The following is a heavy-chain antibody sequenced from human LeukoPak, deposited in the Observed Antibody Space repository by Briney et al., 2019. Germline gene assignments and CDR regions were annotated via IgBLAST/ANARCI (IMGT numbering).Heavy chain of an antibody. V-gene: IGHV1-69*05. J-gene: IGHJ4*02. CDR3: ARAAATALHFDY. Sequence: SVKVSCKASGGTFSSYAISWARQAPGQGLEWMGGIIPIFGTANYAQKFQGRVTITTDESTSTAYMELSSLRSEDTAVYYCARAAATALHFDYWGQGTLVTVSS. CDR1: GGTFSSYA. CDR2: IIPIFGTA. D-gene: IGHD6-25*01.